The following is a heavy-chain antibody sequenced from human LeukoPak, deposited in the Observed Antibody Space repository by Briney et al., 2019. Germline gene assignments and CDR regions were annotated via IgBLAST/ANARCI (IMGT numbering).Heavy chain of an antibody. CDR3: ARSRYYDSSYNFDY. Sequence: GGSLRLSCAASGFTVSSNYMSWVRQAPGKGLEWVSVIYSGGSTYYADSVKGRFTISRHNSKNTLYLQMNSLRSEDTAVYYCARSRYYDSSYNFDYWGQGTLVTVSS. CDR1: GFTVSSNY. D-gene: IGHD3-22*01. CDR2: IYSGGST. V-gene: IGHV3-53*04. J-gene: IGHJ4*02.